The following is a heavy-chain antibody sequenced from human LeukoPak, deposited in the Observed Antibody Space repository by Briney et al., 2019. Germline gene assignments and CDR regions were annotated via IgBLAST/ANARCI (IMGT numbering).Heavy chain of an antibody. Sequence: SETLSLTCTVSGGSISSDEYYWSWIRQPPGKGLEWIGEINHSGSTNYNPSLKSRVTISVDTSKNQFSLKLSSVTAADTAVYYCARGRYYGSGSYYNVLDLDYWGQGTLVTVSS. J-gene: IGHJ4*02. CDR3: ARGRYYGSGSYYNVLDLDY. V-gene: IGHV4-34*01. D-gene: IGHD3-10*01. CDR1: GGSISSDEYY. CDR2: INHSGST.